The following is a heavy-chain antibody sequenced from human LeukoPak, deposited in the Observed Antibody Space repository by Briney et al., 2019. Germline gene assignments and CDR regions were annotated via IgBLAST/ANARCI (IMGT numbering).Heavy chain of an antibody. J-gene: IGHJ4*02. CDR3: ATYYYDSSGYLTPYY. CDR1: GYTLTELS. V-gene: IGHV1-24*01. D-gene: IGHD3-22*01. Sequence: ASVKVSCKVSGYTLTELSMHWVRQAPGKGLEWMGGFDPEDGETIYAQKFQGRVTMTEDTSTDTAYMELSSLRSGDTAVYYCATYYYDSSGYLTPYYWGQGTLVTVSS. CDR2: FDPEDGET.